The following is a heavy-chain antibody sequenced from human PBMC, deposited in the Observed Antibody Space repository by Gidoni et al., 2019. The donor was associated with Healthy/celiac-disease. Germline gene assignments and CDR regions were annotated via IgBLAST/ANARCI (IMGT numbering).Heavy chain of an antibody. J-gene: IGHJ6*03. CDR2: IYYSGST. V-gene: IGHV4-61*01. D-gene: IGHD6-13*01. Sequence: QVQLQESGPGLVKPSETLSLTCTVSGGSVSSGSYYWSWIRQPPGKGLEWIGYIYYSGSTNYNPSLKSRVTISVDTSKNQFSLKLSSVTAADTAVYYCARVKGACSSWYEKECYYYMDVWGKGTTVTVSS. CDR1: GGSVSSGSYY. CDR3: ARVKGACSSWYEKECYYYMDV.